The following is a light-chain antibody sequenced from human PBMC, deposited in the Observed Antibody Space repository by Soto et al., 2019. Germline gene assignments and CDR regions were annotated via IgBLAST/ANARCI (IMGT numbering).Light chain of an antibody. CDR2: GAS. CDR1: QSVSSNN. CDR3: QQYDNSIT. Sequence: EIVLTQSPGTLSLSPGETATLSCRASQSVSSNNLAWYHQKPGQTPRLLIYGASSRATGIPDRFSGSGSGTDFTLTSSRLEPEEFAVYCCQQYDNSITFGPGTRLEI. V-gene: IGKV3-20*01. J-gene: IGKJ5*01.